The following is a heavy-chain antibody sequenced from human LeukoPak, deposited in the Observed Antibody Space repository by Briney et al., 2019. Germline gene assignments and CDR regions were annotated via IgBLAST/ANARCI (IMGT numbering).Heavy chain of an antibody. Sequence: GGSLRLSCAASGFTFNNYGIHYVRQAPGKGLEWVAVISDDGRHKNYADSEKGRFTISRDNSNNTLYLQMNSLRVEDTGVYYCAKDRETTASGTFDYWGQGTLVTVSS. J-gene: IGHJ4*02. CDR1: GFTFNNYG. CDR3: AKDRETTASGTFDY. CDR2: ISDDGRHK. D-gene: IGHD6-13*01. V-gene: IGHV3-30*18.